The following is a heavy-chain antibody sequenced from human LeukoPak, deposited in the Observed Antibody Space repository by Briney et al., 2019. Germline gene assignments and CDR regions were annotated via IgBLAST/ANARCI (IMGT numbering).Heavy chain of an antibody. CDR1: GYTFTGYY. CDR3: AREPATMVRGVLLGRFDP. Sequence: ASVKVSCKASGYTFTGYYMHWVRQAPGQGPEWRGRINPDSGGTNYAQKFQGRVTMTRDTSISTAYMDLRGLRSDDTAVYYCAREPATMVRGVLLGRFDPWGQGTLVTVSS. D-gene: IGHD3-10*01. CDR2: INPDSGGT. J-gene: IGHJ5*02. V-gene: IGHV1-2*06.